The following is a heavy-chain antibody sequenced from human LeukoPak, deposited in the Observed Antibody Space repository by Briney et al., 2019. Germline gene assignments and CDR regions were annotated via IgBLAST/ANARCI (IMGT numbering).Heavy chain of an antibody. J-gene: IGHJ4*02. V-gene: IGHV4-39*01. Sequence: SETLSLTCTVSGVSISSSNSYWGWVRQPPGKGLEWIGSIYYSGNTYNNASLKSQVSISIDTSTNRFSLKLTSVTAADTAVYYCARQTGSGLFILPGGQGTLVTVSS. CDR1: GVSISSSNSY. CDR3: ARQTGSGLFILP. D-gene: IGHD3/OR15-3a*01. CDR2: IYYSGNT.